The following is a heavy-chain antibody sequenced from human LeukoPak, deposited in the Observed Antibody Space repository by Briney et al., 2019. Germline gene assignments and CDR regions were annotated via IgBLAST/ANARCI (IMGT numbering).Heavy chain of an antibody. V-gene: IGHV1-69*01. CDR1: GGTFSSYA. Sequence: SVKVSCKASGGTFSSYAISWVRQAPGQGLEWMGGIIPIFGTANYAQKFQGRVAITADESTSTAYMELSSLRSEDTAVYYCARGEQFLEWLFGYWGQGTLVTVSS. CDR3: ARGEQFLEWLFGY. D-gene: IGHD3-3*01. CDR2: IIPIFGTA. J-gene: IGHJ4*02.